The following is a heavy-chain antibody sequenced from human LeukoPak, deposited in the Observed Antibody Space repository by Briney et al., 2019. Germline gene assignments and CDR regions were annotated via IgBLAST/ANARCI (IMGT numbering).Heavy chain of an antibody. CDR2: ISGSGAGK. CDR1: GFTFSTYA. D-gene: IGHD4-17*01. J-gene: IGHJ3*02. CDR3: AKAAYGDYAGAFDI. Sequence: PGGSLRLSCAASGFTFSTYAMTWVRQAPGKGREWVSSISGSGAGKFYAAPLKGRFTTSRDNSTNPLYVQINSLRAEDTAVYYCAKAAYGDYAGAFDIWGQGTMVIVSS. V-gene: IGHV3-23*01.